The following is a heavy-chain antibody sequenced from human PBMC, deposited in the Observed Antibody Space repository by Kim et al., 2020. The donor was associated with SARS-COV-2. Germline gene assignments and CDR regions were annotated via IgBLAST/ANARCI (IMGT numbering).Heavy chain of an antibody. J-gene: IGHJ6*02. CDR1: GFTFRDYY. CDR2: INNGSSYT. Sequence: GGSLRLSCAASGFTFRDYYMSWIRQAPGKGPEWVSYINNGSSYTNYADSVKGRFTISRDNAKNSLYLQMTSLRAEDTAVYYCARDRPPVRGIIFYYYYGMDVWGQGTTVTVSS. CDR3: ARDRPPVRGIIFYYYYGMDV. D-gene: IGHD3-10*01. V-gene: IGHV3-11*05.